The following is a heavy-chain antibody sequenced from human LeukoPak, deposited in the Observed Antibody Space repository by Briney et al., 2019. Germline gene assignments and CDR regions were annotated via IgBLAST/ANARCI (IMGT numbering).Heavy chain of an antibody. CDR2: TRWHSGRI. CDR1: GFTFADYA. CDR3: AKASRRGYSYEKDY. V-gene: IGHV3-9*01. Sequence: GRSLRLSCAASGFTFADYAMHWDRQAPRKCLEWVSGTRWHSGRIRYADSVKGRFTISRDNAKNSLYLQMNSLRAEDTALYYCAKASRRGYSYEKDYWGQGTLVTVSS. D-gene: IGHD5-18*01. J-gene: IGHJ4*02.